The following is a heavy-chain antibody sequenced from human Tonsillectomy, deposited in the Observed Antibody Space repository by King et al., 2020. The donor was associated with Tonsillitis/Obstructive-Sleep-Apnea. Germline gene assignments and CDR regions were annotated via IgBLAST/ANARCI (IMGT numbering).Heavy chain of an antibody. CDR1: GGSISSSSYY. V-gene: IGHV4-39*01. D-gene: IGHD5-18*01. CDR2: IYYSGGS. CDR3: ASGVLRGYSYGYGY. Sequence: LQLQESGPGLVKPSETLSLTCTVSGGSISSSSYYWGWIRQPPGKGLEWIGSIYYSGGSYYNPSLKSRVTISVDTSKNQFSLKLSSVTAADTAVYYCASGVLRGYSYGYGYWGQGTLVTVSS. J-gene: IGHJ4*02.